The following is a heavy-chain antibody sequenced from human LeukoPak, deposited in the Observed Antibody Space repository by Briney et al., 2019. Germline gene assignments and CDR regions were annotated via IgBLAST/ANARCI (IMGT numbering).Heavy chain of an antibody. D-gene: IGHD3-22*01. CDR3: ARDFPYYYDSSGTLYWYFDL. Sequence: GSLRLSCAGSGFTFSSYWMGWVRQAPGKGLEWVANIKKVGNEKYYVDSVKGRFTISRDNAKNSLYLQMNSLRAEDTAVYYCARDFPYYYDSSGTLYWYFDLWGRGTLITVSS. CDR1: GFTFSSYW. CDR2: IKKVGNEK. V-gene: IGHV3-7*01. J-gene: IGHJ2*01.